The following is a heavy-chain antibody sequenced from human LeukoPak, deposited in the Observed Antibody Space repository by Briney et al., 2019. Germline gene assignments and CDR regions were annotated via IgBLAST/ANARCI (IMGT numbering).Heavy chain of an antibody. CDR1: GGSFSGYY. V-gene: IGHV4-34*01. Sequence: SETLSLTCAVYGGSFSGYYWGWIRQPPGKGLEWIGEINLSGSTNYNPSLKSRVTISVDTSKNQFSLELSSVTAADTAVYYCASSLGYCSSTSCYNRIFDYWGQGTLVTVSS. CDR2: INLSGST. CDR3: ASSLGYCSSTSCYNRIFDY. D-gene: IGHD2-2*02. J-gene: IGHJ4*02.